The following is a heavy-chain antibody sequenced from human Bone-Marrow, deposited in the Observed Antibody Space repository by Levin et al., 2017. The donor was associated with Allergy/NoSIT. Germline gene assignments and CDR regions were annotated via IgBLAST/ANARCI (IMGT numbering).Heavy chain of an antibody. CDR1: GGSISIYY. Sequence: SETLSLMCTISGGSISIYYWHWIRQAPGKGLEWIGYINDVGYTSYNPSLSSRLTISVDTSRNQFSLTLRSVTAADTAFYVCAREYSSFDRWGEGTLVTVSP. J-gene: IGHJ1*01. V-gene: IGHV4-59*01. D-gene: IGHD3-9*01. CDR3: AREYSSFDR. CDR2: INDVGYT.